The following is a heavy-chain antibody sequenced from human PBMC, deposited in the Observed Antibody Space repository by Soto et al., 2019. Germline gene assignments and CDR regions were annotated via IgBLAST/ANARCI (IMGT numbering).Heavy chain of an antibody. J-gene: IGHJ5*02. Sequence: VESGGGMVQPGRSLKLSCAASGFTSGRYGMHWVRQAPGKALEWVAVISYDGINKYYAYSVKGRFTISRDNSRNILYLQMVNLRAEDTAVYYCAKDQRMYYYGSGSASWGQGTLVTVSS. CDR2: ISYDGINK. V-gene: IGHV3-30*18. CDR1: GFTSGRYG. D-gene: IGHD3-10*01. CDR3: AKDQRMYYYGSGSAS.